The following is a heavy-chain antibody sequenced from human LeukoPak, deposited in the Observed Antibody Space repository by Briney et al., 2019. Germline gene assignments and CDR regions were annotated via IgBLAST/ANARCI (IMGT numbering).Heavy chain of an antibody. J-gene: IGHJ4*02. D-gene: IGHD5-24*01. Sequence: SVKVSCKASGGTFSSYAISWVRQAPGQGLEWMGGLIPIFGTANYAQKFQGRVTITADESTSTAYMELSSLRSEDTAVYYCASAVEMATTADYWGQGTLVTVSS. V-gene: IGHV1-69*13. CDR1: GGTFSSYA. CDR2: LIPIFGTA. CDR3: ASAVEMATTADY.